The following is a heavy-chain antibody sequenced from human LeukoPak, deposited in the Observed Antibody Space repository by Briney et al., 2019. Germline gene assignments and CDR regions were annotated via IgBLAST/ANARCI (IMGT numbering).Heavy chain of an antibody. CDR3: ARDGGAAGNFDY. CDR2: ISSSGSTI. CDR1: GFTFSSYA. Sequence: GGSLRLSCAASGFTFSSYAMNWVRQAPGKGLEWVSYISSSGSTIYYADSVKGRFTISRDNAKNLLYLQMNSLRAEDTAVYYCARDGGAAGNFDYWGQGTLVTVSS. J-gene: IGHJ4*02. V-gene: IGHV3-48*04. D-gene: IGHD6-13*01.